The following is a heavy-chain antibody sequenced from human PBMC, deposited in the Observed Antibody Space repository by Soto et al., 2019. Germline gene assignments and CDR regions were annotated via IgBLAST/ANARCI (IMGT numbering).Heavy chain of an antibody. V-gene: IGHV4-30-4*01. J-gene: IGHJ6*02. CDR2: IYYSGST. CDR1: GGSISSGDYY. Sequence: QVQLQESGPGLVKPSQTLSLTCTVSGGSISSGDYYWSWIRQPLGKGLEWIGYIYYSGSTYYNPSLKRRVTISVDASKKQFSLKLSSVIAADTAVYYCARAGYSSGWYPYYYYGMGVWGQGTTVTVSS. CDR3: ARAGYSSGWYPYYYYGMGV. D-gene: IGHD6-19*01.